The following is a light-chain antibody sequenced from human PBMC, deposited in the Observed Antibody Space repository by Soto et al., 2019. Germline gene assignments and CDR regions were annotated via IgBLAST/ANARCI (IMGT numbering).Light chain of an antibody. CDR1: QSISNY. Sequence: DIQLTQSPSSLSASVGDRVSISCRASQSISNYLNWYQQKPGKAPKVLIFAASRLQSGVPSRFSGSGSGTDFTLTISSLQPEDFATYHCQQSYSRTFGQGTKVEI. J-gene: IGKJ1*01. V-gene: IGKV1-39*01. CDR3: QQSYSRT. CDR2: AAS.